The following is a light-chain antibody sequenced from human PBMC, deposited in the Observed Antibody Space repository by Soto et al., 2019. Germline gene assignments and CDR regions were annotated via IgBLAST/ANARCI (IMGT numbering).Light chain of an antibody. CDR2: GAS. Sequence: EIVLTQSPGTLSLSPGERATLSCRASQSVSSIYLAWYQQKPGQAPGLLIYGASSRATGIPDRFSGSGSGTDFTLTISRLEPEDFAVYYCQQYGSSPYTFGQGTKLEIK. V-gene: IGKV3-20*01. J-gene: IGKJ2*01. CDR3: QQYGSSPYT. CDR1: QSVSSIY.